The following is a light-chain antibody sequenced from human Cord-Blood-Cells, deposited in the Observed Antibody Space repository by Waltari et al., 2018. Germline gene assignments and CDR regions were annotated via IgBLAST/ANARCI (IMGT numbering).Light chain of an antibody. J-gene: IGLJ1*01. CDR2: EVS. CDR1: SSAVGGSNS. CDR3: SSYTSSSTYV. V-gene: IGLV2-14*01. Sequence: SALTQPASVSGSPGQSLTISCPGTSSAVGGSNSVSWYQQHPGKAPKLMIYEVSNRPSGVSNRFSGSKSGNTASLTISGLQAEDEADYYCSSYTSSSTYVFGTGTKVTVL.